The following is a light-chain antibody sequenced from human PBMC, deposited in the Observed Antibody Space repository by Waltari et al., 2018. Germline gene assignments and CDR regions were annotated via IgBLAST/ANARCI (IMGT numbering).Light chain of an antibody. V-gene: IGKV3-20*01. CDR3: QQYDSSPRT. Sequence: EIVLTQSPGTLYLSPGERVTLSCRASQSLRSNFLAWYQHKAGQAPRLLIYGTSTRATGIPDRFSGSGSGTDFTLAIRRLEPEDFAVYYCQQYDSSPRTFGLGTKVEVK. CDR1: QSLRSNF. CDR2: GTS. J-gene: IGKJ1*01.